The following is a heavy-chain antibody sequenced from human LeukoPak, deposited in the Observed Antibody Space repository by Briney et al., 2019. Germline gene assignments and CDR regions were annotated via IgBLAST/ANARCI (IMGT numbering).Heavy chain of an antibody. CDR2: ISGSGGST. J-gene: IGHJ4*02. CDR1: GFTFSSYA. D-gene: IGHD3-10*01. Sequence: GGSLRLSCAASGFTFSSYAMSWVRQAPGKGLEWVSAISGSGGSTYYADSVKGRFTISRDNSKNTLYLQMNSLRAEDTAVYYCAKGKEYYYGSGSYYDYWGPGTLVTVS. CDR3: AKGKEYYYGSGSYYDY. V-gene: IGHV3-23*01.